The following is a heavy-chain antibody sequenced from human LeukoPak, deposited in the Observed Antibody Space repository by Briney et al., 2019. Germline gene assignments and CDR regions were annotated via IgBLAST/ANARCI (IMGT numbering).Heavy chain of an antibody. CDR3: ARGGQGLGT. J-gene: IGHJ4*02. V-gene: IGHV4-34*01. CDR1: GGSFSGYY. D-gene: IGHD1-7*01. Sequence: SETLSLTCAVYGGSFSGYYWNWIRQPSGKGLEWIGEINHSGGTNYNPSLKSRVTISIDTSKNQFSLKLSSVTAADTAVYYCARGGQGLGTWGQGTLVTVSS. CDR2: INHSGGT.